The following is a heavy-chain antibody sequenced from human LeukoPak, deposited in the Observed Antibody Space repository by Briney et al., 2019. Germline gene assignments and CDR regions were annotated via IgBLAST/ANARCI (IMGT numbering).Heavy chain of an antibody. CDR2: ISSNGGST. CDR3: AKGPFDYGDYYFDY. Sequence: GGSLRLSCAASGFTFSSYAMHWVRQAPGKGLEYVSAISSNGGSTYYANSVKGRFTISRDNSKNTLYLQMNSLRAEDTAVYYCAKGPFDYGDYYFDYWGQGTLVTVSS. D-gene: IGHD4-17*01. V-gene: IGHV3-64*01. CDR1: GFTFSSYA. J-gene: IGHJ4*02.